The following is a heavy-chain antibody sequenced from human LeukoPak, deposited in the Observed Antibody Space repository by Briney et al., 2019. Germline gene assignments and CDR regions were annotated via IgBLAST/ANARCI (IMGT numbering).Heavy chain of an antibody. J-gene: IGHJ3*02. CDR1: GFTVSSNY. CDR2: IYSGGST. V-gene: IGHV3-53*01. CDR3: ARAIPYYYDSSGLPRGAFDI. Sequence: PGGSLRLSCGASGFTVSSNYMSWVRQAPGKGLEWVSVIYSGGSTYYADSVKGRFTISRDNSKNTLYLQMNSLRAEDTAVYYCARAIPYYYDSSGLPRGAFDIWGQGTMVTVSS. D-gene: IGHD3-22*01.